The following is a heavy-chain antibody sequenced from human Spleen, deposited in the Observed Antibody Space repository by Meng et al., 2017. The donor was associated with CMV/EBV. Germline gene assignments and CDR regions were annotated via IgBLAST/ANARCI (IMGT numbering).Heavy chain of an antibody. J-gene: IGHJ4*02. V-gene: IGHV4-39*01. CDR1: SISSSSDF. CDR3: ARLINPSVAAAGTIDY. Sequence: SISSSSDFWGWVRQPPGKGLEWIGSIYYSGSTYYNPSLKSRLTISVDTSKNQFSLKLTSVTATDTAVYYCARLINPSVAAAGTIDYWGQGTLVTVSS. D-gene: IGHD6-13*01. CDR2: IYYSGST.